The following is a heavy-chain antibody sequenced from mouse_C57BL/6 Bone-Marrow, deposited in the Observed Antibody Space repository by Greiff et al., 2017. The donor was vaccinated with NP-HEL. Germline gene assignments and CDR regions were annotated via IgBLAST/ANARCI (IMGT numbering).Heavy chain of an antibody. CDR2: INPNNGGT. J-gene: IGHJ4*01. CDR1: GYTFTDYN. V-gene: IGHV1-18*01. D-gene: IGHD2-12*01. CDR3: TRLYYSYYYYAMDY. Sequence: EVKLVESGPELVKPGASVKIPCKASGYTFTDYNMDWVKQSHGKSLEWIGAINPNNGGTIYNQKFKGKAILTVDKSSSTAYMELRSLTSEDSAVYYCTRLYYSYYYYAMDYWGQGTSVTVSS.